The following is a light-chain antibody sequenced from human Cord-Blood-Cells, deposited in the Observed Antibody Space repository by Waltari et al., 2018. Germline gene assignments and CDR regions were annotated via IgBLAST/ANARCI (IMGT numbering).Light chain of an antibody. CDR2: EVS. V-gene: IGLV2-14*01. CDR1: SSDVGGYNY. J-gene: IGLJ1*01. Sequence: QSALTQPASVSGSPGQSITISCTGTSSDVGGYNYVSWYQQHPGKAPKLMLYEVSNRPSGVSKLFSGSKSGNTASLTISGLQAEDEADYYCSSYTSSSTYVFGTGTKVTVL. CDR3: SSYTSSSTYV.